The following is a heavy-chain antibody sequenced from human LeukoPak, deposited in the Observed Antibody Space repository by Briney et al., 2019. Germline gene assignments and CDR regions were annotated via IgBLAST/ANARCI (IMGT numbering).Heavy chain of an antibody. J-gene: IGHJ4*02. CDR1: GLTFSSYA. V-gene: IGHV3-30*04. CDR2: ISYDGSNK. CDR3: ARGGELERRLFNFDY. Sequence: GGSLRLSCAASGLTFSSYAMHWVRQAPGKGLEWVAVISYDGSNKYYADSEKGRFTISRDNSKNTLYLQMNSLRAEDTAVYYCARGGELERRLFNFDYWGQGTLVTVSS. D-gene: IGHD1-1*01.